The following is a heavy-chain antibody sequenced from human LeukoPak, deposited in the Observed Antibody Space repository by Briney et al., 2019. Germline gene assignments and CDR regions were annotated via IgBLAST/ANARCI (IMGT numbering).Heavy chain of an antibody. D-gene: IGHD1-26*01. V-gene: IGHV1-69*01. CDR3: ARGGSYHPGWFDH. CDR1: GGTFRSYA. Sequence: SVTVSFKASGGTFRSYAISWVRQAPGQGLEWMGGIIPIFGTANYAQKFQGRVTITADESMSTDYMELSSLRSEDTAVYYCARGGSYHPGWFDHWGQGTLVTVSS. J-gene: IGHJ5*02. CDR2: IIPIFGTA.